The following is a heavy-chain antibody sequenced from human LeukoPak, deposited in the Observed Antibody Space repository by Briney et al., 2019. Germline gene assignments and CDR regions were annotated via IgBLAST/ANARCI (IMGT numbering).Heavy chain of an antibody. D-gene: IGHD3-3*01. CDR2: IYHSGST. CDR3: ASSNTGGYYDFWSGYNPSGAFDI. Sequence: SETLSLTCTVAGYSISSGYYWGWIRQPPGKGLEWIGSIYHSGSTYYNPSLKSRVTISVDTSKNQFSLKLSSVTAADTAVYYCASSNTGGYYDFWSGYNPSGAFDIWGQGTMVTVSS. V-gene: IGHV4-38-2*02. CDR1: GYSISSGYY. J-gene: IGHJ3*02.